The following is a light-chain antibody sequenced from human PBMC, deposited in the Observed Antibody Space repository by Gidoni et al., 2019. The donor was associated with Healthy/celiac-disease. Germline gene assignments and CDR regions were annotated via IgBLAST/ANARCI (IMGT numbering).Light chain of an antibody. Sequence: DIQMTQSPSTLSASVGDRVTITCRASQSTSNWLAWYQQKPGQAPKLLIYKASNLESGVPSRFSGSGSGIEFTLTISSLQPDDVATYCCQQYNTYSRTFGQGTKVEI. CDR2: KAS. J-gene: IGKJ1*01. CDR1: QSTSNW. V-gene: IGKV1-5*03. CDR3: QQYNTYSRT.